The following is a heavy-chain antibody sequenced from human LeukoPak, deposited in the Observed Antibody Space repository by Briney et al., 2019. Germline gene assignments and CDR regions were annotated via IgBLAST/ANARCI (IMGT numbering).Heavy chain of an antibody. V-gene: IGHV4-31*03. D-gene: IGHD5-18*01. Sequence: PSQTLSLTCTVSGGSISSGGYYWSWIRQHPGKGLEWIGYIYYSGSTYYNPSLKSRVTISVDTSKNQFSLKLSFVTAADTAVYYCARGRRGYSYGTFDYWGQGTLVTVSS. J-gene: IGHJ4*02. CDR1: GGSISSGGYY. CDR3: ARGRRGYSYGTFDY. CDR2: IYYSGST.